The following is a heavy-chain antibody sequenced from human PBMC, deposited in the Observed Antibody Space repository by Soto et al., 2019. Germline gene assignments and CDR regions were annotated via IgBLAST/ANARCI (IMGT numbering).Heavy chain of an antibody. CDR3: TRKHSMDV. J-gene: IGHJ6*02. Sequence: DVQLVESGGGLVQPGGSLRLSCTASGFIVSDNYMNWVRQAPGRGLEWVSTIYRSGDTIYADSVKGRFTISRDIAKNTLYLQMSSLSAADTAVYYCTRKHSMDVWGQGTTITVSS. CDR2: IYRSGDT. V-gene: IGHV3-66*01. CDR1: GFIVSDNY.